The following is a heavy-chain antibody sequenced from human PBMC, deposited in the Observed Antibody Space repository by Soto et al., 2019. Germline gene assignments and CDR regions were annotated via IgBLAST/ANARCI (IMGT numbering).Heavy chain of an antibody. J-gene: IGHJ4*02. CDR1: GGTFSSYA. D-gene: IGHD3-22*01. Sequence: GASVKVSCKASGGTFSSYAISWVRQAPGQGLEWMGGIIPIFGTANYAQKFQGRVTITADESTSTAYMELSSLRSEDTAVYYCARAHDPYYYDSSGYYGGLGYWGQGTLVTVSS. CDR2: IIPIFGTA. CDR3: ARAHDPYYYDSSGYYGGLGY. V-gene: IGHV1-69*13.